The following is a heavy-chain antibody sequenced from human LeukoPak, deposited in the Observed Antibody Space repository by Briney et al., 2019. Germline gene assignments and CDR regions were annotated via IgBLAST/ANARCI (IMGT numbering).Heavy chain of an antibody. CDR1: RFTFSSYG. V-gene: IGHV3-33*01. CDR2: IWYDGSNK. D-gene: IGHD3-22*01. J-gene: IGHJ4*02. CDR3: ARALEDYYDSSGYWFGY. Sequence: PGGSLRLSCAASRFTFSSYGMHWVRQAPGKGLEWVAVIWYDGSNKYYADSVKGRFTISRDNSKNTLYLQMNSLRAEDTAVYYCARALEDYYDSSGYWFGYWGQGTLVTVSS.